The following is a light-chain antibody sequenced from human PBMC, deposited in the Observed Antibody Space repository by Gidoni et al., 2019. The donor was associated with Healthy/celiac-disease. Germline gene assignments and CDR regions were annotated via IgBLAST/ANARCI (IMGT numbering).Light chain of an antibody. J-gene: IGKJ2*04. CDR2: DAS. V-gene: IGKV1-33*01. Sequence: DIQMTQSPSPLSACVGDRVTITCQSSQDISNYLNWYQQKPGKAPKLLIYDASNLETGVQSRFSGSGSGTDFTFTISSLQPEDIATYYCQQYDNLPRSFGQGTKLEIK. CDR1: QDISNY. CDR3: QQYDNLPRS.